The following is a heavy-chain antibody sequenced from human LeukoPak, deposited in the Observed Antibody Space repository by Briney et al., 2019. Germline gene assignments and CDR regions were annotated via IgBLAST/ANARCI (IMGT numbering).Heavy chain of an antibody. CDR2: ISGSGGST. V-gene: IGHV3-23*01. J-gene: IGHJ4*02. Sequence: GGSLRLSCAASGFTFSSYGMSWVRQAPGKGLEWVSAISGSGGSTYYADSVKGRFTISRDNAKNSLYLQMNSLRAEDTAMYYCARDSSWHVPVPENPVAFDYWGQGTLVTVSS. D-gene: IGHD6-13*01. CDR3: ARDSSWHVPVPENPVAFDY. CDR1: GFTFSSYG.